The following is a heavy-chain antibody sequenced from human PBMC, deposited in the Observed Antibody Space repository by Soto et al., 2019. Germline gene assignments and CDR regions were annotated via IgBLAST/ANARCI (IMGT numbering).Heavy chain of an antibody. CDR1: GFTFSSYS. V-gene: IGHV3-48*02. D-gene: IGHD6-19*01. J-gene: IGHJ4*02. CDR2: ISSSSSTI. CDR3: ARVFYSVAGTGGLDY. Sequence: GGSLRLSCSASGFTFSSYSMNWVRQAPGKGLEWVSYISSSSSTIYYADSVKGRFTISRDNAKNSLYLQMNSLRDEDTAVYYCARVFYSVAGTGGLDYWGQGTLVTVSS.